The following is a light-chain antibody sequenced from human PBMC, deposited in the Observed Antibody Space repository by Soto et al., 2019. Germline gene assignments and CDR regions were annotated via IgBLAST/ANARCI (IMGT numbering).Light chain of an antibody. V-gene: IGLV2-14*01. J-gene: IGLJ1*01. CDR2: EVS. Sequence: QSALTQPASVSGSPGQSITISCTGTSSDVGGYDFVSWYQQHPGKAPKLMSYEVSNRPSGISNRFSGSKSGNTASLTISGLRTEEEADYYCSSFTSSSTLPYAFATGTKVTVL. CDR3: SSFTSSSTLPYA. CDR1: SSDVGGYDF.